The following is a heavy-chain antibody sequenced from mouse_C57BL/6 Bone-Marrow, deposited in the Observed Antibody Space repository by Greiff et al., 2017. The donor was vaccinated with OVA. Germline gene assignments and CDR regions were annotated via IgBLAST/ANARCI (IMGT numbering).Heavy chain of an antibody. CDR1: GYTFTSYW. V-gene: IGHV1-50*01. CDR2: IDPSDSYT. D-gene: IGHD2-4*01. CDR3: AATYYYDLGNAMDY. J-gene: IGHJ4*01. Sequence: VQLQQPGAELVKPGASVKLSCKASGYTFTSYWMPWVNQRPGQGLEWIGQIDPSDSYTNYNQKFKGKATFTVDTSYSTAYMHISSLTSEDVAVDYCAATYYYDLGNAMDYGGRGTAVTVSS.